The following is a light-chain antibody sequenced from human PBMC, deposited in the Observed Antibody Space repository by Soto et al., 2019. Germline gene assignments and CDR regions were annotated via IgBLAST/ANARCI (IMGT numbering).Light chain of an antibody. CDR1: QSLLYSSNNKNY. J-gene: IGKJ2*01. CDR2: WAS. V-gene: IGKV4-1*01. Sequence: DIVMTQSPDSLAVSLGERVTINCKSSQSLLYSSNNKNYLAWYQQKPGQSPKLLIYWASSRESGVPDRFSGSGSGTDFTLTISSLQAEDVAVYYCQQCYSTPPTFGQGTKLEIK. CDR3: QQCYSTPPT.